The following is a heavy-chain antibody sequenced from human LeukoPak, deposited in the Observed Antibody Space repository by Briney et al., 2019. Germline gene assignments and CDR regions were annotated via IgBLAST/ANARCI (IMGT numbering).Heavy chain of an antibody. D-gene: IGHD2-15*01. CDR2: IYYSGST. CDR1: GGSISSSSYY. Sequence: SETLSLTCTVSGGSISSSSYYWGWIRQPPGKGLEWIGSIYYSGSTYYNPSLKSRVTISVDTSKNQFSLKLSSVTAADTAVYYCARLHCSGGSCYSIDYWGQGTLVTVSS. V-gene: IGHV4-39*07. CDR3: ARLHCSGGSCYSIDY. J-gene: IGHJ4*02.